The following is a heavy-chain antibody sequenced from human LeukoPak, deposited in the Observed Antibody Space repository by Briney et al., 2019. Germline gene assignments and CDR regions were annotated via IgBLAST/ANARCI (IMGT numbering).Heavy chain of an antibody. CDR2: ITSSSTYI. CDR1: GFTFSNYN. D-gene: IGHD6-13*01. V-gene: IGHV3-21*01. Sequence: GGSLRLSCAASGFTFSNYNMNWVRQAPGKGLEWVSSITSSSTYIFYADSVKGRFTISRDNAKNSLYLQMNSLRAEDTAVYYCARGPRAAHYYYYYMDVWGKGTTVTVSS. J-gene: IGHJ6*03. CDR3: ARGPRAAHYYYYYMDV.